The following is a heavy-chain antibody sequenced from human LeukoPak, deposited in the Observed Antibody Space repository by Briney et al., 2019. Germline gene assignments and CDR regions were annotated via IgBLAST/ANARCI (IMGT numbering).Heavy chain of an antibody. CDR1: GYTFTSYY. Sequence: ASVKVSCKASGYTFTSYYMHWMRQAPGQGLEWMGIINPSGGSTSYAQKFQGRVTMTRDTSTSTVYMELSSLRSEDTAVYYCARAYVIVVPRYYFDYWGQGTLVTVSS. CDR2: INPSGGST. J-gene: IGHJ4*02. D-gene: IGHD2-21*01. CDR3: ARAYVIVVPRYYFDY. V-gene: IGHV1-46*01.